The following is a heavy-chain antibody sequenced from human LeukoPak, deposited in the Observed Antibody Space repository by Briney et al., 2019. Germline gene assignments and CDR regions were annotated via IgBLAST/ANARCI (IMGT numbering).Heavy chain of an antibody. D-gene: IGHD3-10*01. CDR1: GFIFSSYG. CDR3: ARDGTYYYGSGSPKDY. J-gene: IGHJ4*02. Sequence: GGSLRLSCAASGFIFSSYGMHWVRQAPGKGLEWVAIIWPDGTNEYYADSVKGRFTISRDYSKNTLYLQMNSLRVEDTAVYYCARDGTYYYGSGSPKDYWGQGTLVTVSS. V-gene: IGHV3-33*01. CDR2: IWPDGTNE.